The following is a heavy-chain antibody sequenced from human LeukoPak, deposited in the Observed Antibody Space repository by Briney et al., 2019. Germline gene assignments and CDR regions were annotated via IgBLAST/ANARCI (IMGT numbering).Heavy chain of an antibody. V-gene: IGHV3-48*01. Sequence: GGSLRLSCAASGFIVSSYSMNWVRQAPGKGLEWISYTSATTSAKYYAASVKGRFTISRDNAKNSLYLQMNSLRADDTAVYYCARGRMGAAAEIWGQGTLVTVSS. J-gene: IGHJ4*02. CDR1: GFIVSSYS. D-gene: IGHD6-13*01. CDR3: ARGRMGAAAEI. CDR2: TSATTSAK.